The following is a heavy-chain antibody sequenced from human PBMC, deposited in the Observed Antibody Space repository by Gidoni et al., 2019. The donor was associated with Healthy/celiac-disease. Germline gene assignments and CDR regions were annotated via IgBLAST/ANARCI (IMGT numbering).Heavy chain of an antibody. CDR3: ARWRRAPSSWYARGFDY. D-gene: IGHD6-13*01. J-gene: IGHJ4*02. Sequence: QVQLQQWGAGLLKPSETLSLTCAVYGGSFSGYYWSWIRQPPGKGLEWIGEINHSGSTNYNPSLKSRVTISVDTSKNQFSLKLSSVTAADTAVYYCARWRRAPSSWYARGFDYWGQGTLVTVSS. CDR2: INHSGST. CDR1: GGSFSGYY. V-gene: IGHV4-34*01.